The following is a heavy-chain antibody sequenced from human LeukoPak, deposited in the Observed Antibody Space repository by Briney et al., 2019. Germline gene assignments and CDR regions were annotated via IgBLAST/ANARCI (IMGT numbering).Heavy chain of an antibody. V-gene: IGHV4-59*06. J-gene: IGHJ4*02. Sequence: SETLSLTCTVSGGSISSYYWSWIRQHPGKGLEWIGYIYYSGSTYYNPSLKSRVTISVDTSKNQFSLKLSSVTAADMAVYYCARAGDSWYFDYWGQGTLVTVSS. CDR3: ARAGDSWYFDY. CDR1: GGSISSYY. CDR2: IYYSGST. D-gene: IGHD3-10*01.